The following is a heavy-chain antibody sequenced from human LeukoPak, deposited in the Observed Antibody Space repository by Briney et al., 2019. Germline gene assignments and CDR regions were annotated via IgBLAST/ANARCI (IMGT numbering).Heavy chain of an antibody. CDR2: ISGSGGST. CDR3: AKDGGVGFFDWLDF. CDR1: GFTFSSYA. D-gene: IGHD3-3*01. J-gene: IGHJ5*01. Sequence: GGSLRLSCAASGFTFSSYAMSWVRQAPGKGLEWVSAISGSGGSTYYADSVKGRFTISRDNSKNTLYLQMISLRAEDTALYYCAKDGGVGFFDWLDFWGQGTLVTVSS. V-gene: IGHV3-23*01.